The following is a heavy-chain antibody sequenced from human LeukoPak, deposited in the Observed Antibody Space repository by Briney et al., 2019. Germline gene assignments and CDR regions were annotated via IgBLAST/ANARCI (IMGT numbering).Heavy chain of an antibody. J-gene: IGHJ4*02. Sequence: GGSLRLSCVASGFIFSDYWMTCVRQAPGKGLEWVATIKEDGSQKYYGDSVKGRFAVSRDDPHNTLYLQMNSLRAEDTAVYFCARGGVDYYGSGTYYLMYYFDYWGQGALVTVSS. CDR2: IKEDGSQK. D-gene: IGHD3-10*01. CDR1: GFIFSDYW. CDR3: ARGGVDYYGSGTYYLMYYFDY. V-gene: IGHV3-7*03.